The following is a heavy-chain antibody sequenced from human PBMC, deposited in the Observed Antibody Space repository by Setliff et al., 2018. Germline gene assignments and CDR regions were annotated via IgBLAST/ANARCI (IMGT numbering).Heavy chain of an antibody. J-gene: IGHJ4*02. CDR2: ISPYTGNT. V-gene: IGHV1-18*01. CDR1: GYTFTDYG. Sequence: ASVKVSCKASGYTFTDYGISWVRQAPGQGLEWMGWISPYTGNTYYAPELQGRVTLTTDTSTTTAYLELRSLTSDDTAVYYCSRLVRYCTTTTCQRASGDDYWGQGTLVTVSS. D-gene: IGHD2-8*01. CDR3: SRLVRYCTTTTCQRASGDDY.